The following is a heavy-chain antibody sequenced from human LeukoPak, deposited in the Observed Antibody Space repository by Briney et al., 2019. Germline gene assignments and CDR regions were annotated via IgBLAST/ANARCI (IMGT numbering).Heavy chain of an antibody. J-gene: IGHJ6*03. Sequence: GGSLRLSCAASGFTVSDNYMTWVRQAPGKGLEWVSIIYGGSTYYADSVQDRFIISRDNSKNTVYPQMHCLRAEDTAVYYCARDFEGVHRTTNSYTYYYYMDVWGKGTTVIVSS. D-gene: IGHD2/OR15-2a*01. CDR3: ARDFEGVHRTTNSYTYYYYMDV. CDR1: GFTVSDNY. CDR2: IYGGST. V-gene: IGHV3-53*01.